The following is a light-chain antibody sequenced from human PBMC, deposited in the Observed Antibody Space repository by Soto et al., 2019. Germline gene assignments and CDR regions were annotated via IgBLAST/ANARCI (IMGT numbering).Light chain of an antibody. J-gene: IGKJ1*01. CDR3: QQCGTSPLT. Sequence: EIVLTQSPGTLSLSPGERATLSCRASQSVSKDYLAWYHQKPGHAPRLLIYDASNRAPGIPDRFSGSGSGTDFTLTISRLEPEDSAVYYCQQCGTSPLTFGQGTKVEIK. CDR2: DAS. V-gene: IGKV3-20*01. CDR1: QSVSKDY.